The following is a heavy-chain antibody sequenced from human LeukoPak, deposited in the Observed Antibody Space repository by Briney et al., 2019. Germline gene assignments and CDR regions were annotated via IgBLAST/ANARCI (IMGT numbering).Heavy chain of an antibody. V-gene: IGHV4-34*01. CDR2: INHSGST. CDR3: ARVESGYYDCFDI. J-gene: IGHJ3*02. Sequence: PSETLSLTCAVYGGSFSGYYWSWIRQPPGKGLEWIGEINHSGSTNYNPSLKSRVTISVDTSRKQFSLRLNSVTAADTAVYYCARVESGYYDCFDIWGQGTMVIVSS. D-gene: IGHD3-22*01. CDR1: GGSFSGYY.